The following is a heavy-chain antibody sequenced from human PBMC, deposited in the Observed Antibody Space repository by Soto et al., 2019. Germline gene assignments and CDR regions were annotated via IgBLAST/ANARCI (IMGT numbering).Heavy chain of an antibody. J-gene: IGHJ5*02. CDR3: TREASRESSARGWFDP. Sequence: GGSLRLSCAASGFTVSDNYMSWVRQAPGKGLEWVSVIYSGAYIYYTDALRGRFTISRDNAKNSLHLQMNSMRAEDTAVYYCTREASRESSARGWFDPWGQGTLVTVSS. CDR2: IYSGAYI. D-gene: IGHD6-25*01. V-gene: IGHV3-66*01. CDR1: GFTVSDNY.